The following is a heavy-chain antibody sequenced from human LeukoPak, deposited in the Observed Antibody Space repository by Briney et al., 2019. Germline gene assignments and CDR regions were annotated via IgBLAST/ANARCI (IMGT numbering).Heavy chain of an antibody. V-gene: IGHV3-53*01. D-gene: IGHD6-19*01. CDR2: IYSGGST. CDR3: ARQSSGWTLGY. J-gene: IGHJ4*02. Sequence: GGSLRLSCAASGFTVSSNYMSWVRQAPGKGLEWVSVIYSGGSTYYADSVKGRFTISRDNAKNSLYLQMNSLRAEDTAVYYCARQSSGWTLGYWGQGTLVTVSS. CDR1: GFTVSSNY.